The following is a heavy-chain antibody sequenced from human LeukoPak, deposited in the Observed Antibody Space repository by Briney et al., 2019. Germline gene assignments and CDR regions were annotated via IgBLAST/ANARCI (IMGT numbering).Heavy chain of an antibody. Sequence: SETLSLTCAVYGGSFSGYYWSWIRQPPGKGLEWIGEINHSGSTNYNPSLKSRVTISVDTSKNQFSLKLSSVTAADTAVYYCARGPGGVPAAIRYWGQGTLVTVSS. D-gene: IGHD2-2*01. CDR3: ARGPGGVPAAIRY. CDR1: GGSFSGYY. J-gene: IGHJ4*02. CDR2: INHSGST. V-gene: IGHV4-34*01.